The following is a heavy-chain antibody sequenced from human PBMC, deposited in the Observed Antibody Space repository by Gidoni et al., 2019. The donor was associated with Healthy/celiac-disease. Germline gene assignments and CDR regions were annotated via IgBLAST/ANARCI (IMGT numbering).Heavy chain of an antibody. Sequence: QVQLQQWGAGLLKPSETLSLTCAVYGGSFSGYYWSWIRQPPGKGLEWIGEINHSGSTNYNPSLKSRVTISVDTSKNQFSLKLSSVTAADTAVYYCARGGLTYYDILTGYYGYDYWGQGTLVTVSS. V-gene: IGHV4-34*01. CDR1: GGSFSGYY. J-gene: IGHJ4*02. D-gene: IGHD3-9*01. CDR3: ARGGLTYYDILTGYYGYDY. CDR2: INHSGST.